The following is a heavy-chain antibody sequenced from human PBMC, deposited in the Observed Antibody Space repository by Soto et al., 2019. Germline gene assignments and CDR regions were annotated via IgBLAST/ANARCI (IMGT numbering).Heavy chain of an antibody. CDR2: ISYDGSNK. CDR3: ASDRVDYDXSGYYSPPLNYYYYGMDV. Sequence: QVQLVESGGGVVQPGRSLRLSCAASGFTFSSYAMHWVRQAPGKGLEWVAVISYDGSNKYYADSVKGRFTISRDNSKNTLYLQINSLRAEDTAVYYCASDRVDYDXSGYYSPPLNYYYYGMDVWGQGTTVTVSS. J-gene: IGHJ6*02. V-gene: IGHV3-30-3*01. CDR1: GFTFSSYA. D-gene: IGHD3-22*01.